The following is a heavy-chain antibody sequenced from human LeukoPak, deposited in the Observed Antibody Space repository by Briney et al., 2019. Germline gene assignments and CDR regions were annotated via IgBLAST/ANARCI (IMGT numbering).Heavy chain of an antibody. J-gene: IGHJ5*02. CDR3: ARVKYGSGSYFHNWFDP. Sequence: PSETLSLTCTVSGGSISSYYWSWIRQPAGKGLEWIVRIYTSGSTNYNPSLKSRVTMSVDTSKNQFSLKLSSVTAADTAVYYCARVKYGSGSYFHNWFDPWGQGTLVTVSS. CDR1: GGSISSYY. CDR2: IYTSGST. D-gene: IGHD3-10*01. V-gene: IGHV4-4*07.